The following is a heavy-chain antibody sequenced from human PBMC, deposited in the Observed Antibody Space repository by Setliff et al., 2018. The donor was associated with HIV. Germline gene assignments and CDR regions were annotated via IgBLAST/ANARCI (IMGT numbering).Heavy chain of an antibody. CDR3: TRDTGYILSGYRPHWYFDL. Sequence: SETLSLTCTFSGDSISSGNYYWSWIRQPAGKGLECIGRIYSTVSTNYNPSLKSRVTISSDTSKNLFPLKLTTVTAADAAVYYCTRDTGYILSGYRPHWYFDLWGRGTLVTVSS. CDR2: IYSTVST. CDR1: GDSISSGNYY. J-gene: IGHJ2*01. D-gene: IGHD3-9*01. V-gene: IGHV4-61*02.